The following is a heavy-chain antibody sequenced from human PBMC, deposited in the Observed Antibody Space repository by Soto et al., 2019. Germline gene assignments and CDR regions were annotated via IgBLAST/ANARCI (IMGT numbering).Heavy chain of an antibody. J-gene: IGHJ6*02. D-gene: IGHD3-10*01. V-gene: IGHV1-18*01. CDR2: ISAYNGNT. CDR1: GGTFNNYA. Sequence: ASVKVSCKASGGTFNNYAISWVRQAPGQGLEWMGWISAYNGNTNYAQKLQGRVTMTTDTSTSTAYMELRSLRSDDTAVYYCARDLITMVRGVTDYYYGMDVWGQGTTVTVSS. CDR3: ARDLITMVRGVTDYYYGMDV.